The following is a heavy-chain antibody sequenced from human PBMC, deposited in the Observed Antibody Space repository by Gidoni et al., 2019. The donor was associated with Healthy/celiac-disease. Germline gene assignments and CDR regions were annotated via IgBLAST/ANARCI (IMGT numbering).Heavy chain of an antibody. CDR3: AKGRYSGSYYPRYYFDY. V-gene: IGHV3-30*18. J-gene: IGHJ4*02. Sequence: QGQLVESGGGVVEPGRSLRLSWAASGCTLSSSGMHWVRQAPGKGLEWVAVISYDGSNKFYADSVKVRFAISRDNSKTTLYLQMTSLRAEDTAVYYCAKGRYSGSYYPRYYFDYWGQGTLVTVSS. CDR2: ISYDGSNK. D-gene: IGHD1-26*01. CDR1: GCTLSSSG.